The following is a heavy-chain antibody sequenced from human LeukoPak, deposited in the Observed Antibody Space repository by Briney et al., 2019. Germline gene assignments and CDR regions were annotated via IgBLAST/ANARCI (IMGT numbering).Heavy chain of an antibody. V-gene: IGHV3-33*01. J-gene: IGHJ6*02. D-gene: IGHD2-15*01. CDR3: ARSRAAAKKHYYYYYGMDV. Sequence: GRSLRLSCAASGFTFSSYGMHWVRQAPGKGLEWVAVIWYDGSNKYYADSVKGRFTISRDNSKNTLYLLMNSLRAEDTAVYYCARSRAAAKKHYYYYYGMDVWGQGTTVTVSS. CDR2: IWYDGSNK. CDR1: GFTFSSYG.